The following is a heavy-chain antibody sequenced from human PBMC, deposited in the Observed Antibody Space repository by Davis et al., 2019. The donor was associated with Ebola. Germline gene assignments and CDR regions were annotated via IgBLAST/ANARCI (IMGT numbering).Heavy chain of an antibody. D-gene: IGHD1-14*01. CDR3: SIGGTTGGFDY. CDR1: GYTFTSYY. Sequence: ASVKVSCKASGYTFTSYYMHWVRQAPGQGLEWMGIINPSGGSTSYAQNFQGRVTMTEDTSTNTAYMELSGLRSEDTAVYYCSIGGTTGGFDYWGQGTLVTVSS. CDR2: INPSGGST. V-gene: IGHV1-46*01. J-gene: IGHJ4*02.